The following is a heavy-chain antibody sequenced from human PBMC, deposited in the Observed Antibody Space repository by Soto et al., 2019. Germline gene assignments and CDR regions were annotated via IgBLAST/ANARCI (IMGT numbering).Heavy chain of an antibody. D-gene: IGHD5-18*01. CDR2: ISSSSSYI. CDR1: GFTFSDYY. V-gene: IGHV3-11*06. CDR3: ARDQPGYSYGYGLGY. Sequence: PGGSLRLSCAASGFTFSDYYMSWIRQAPGKGLEWVSSISSSSSYIYYADSVKGRFTISRDNAKNSLYLQMNSLRAEDTAVYYCARDQPGYSYGYGLGYWGQGTLVTVSS. J-gene: IGHJ4*02.